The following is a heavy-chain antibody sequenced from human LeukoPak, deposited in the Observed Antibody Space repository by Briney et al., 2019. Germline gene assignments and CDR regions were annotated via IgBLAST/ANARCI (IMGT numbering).Heavy chain of an antibody. CDR1: GGSISSYY. CDR2: IYTSGST. V-gene: IGHV4-4*09. J-gene: IGHJ5*02. Sequence: SETLSLTCTVSGGSISSYYWSWIRQPPGKGLEWIGYIYTSGSTNYNPSLKSRVTISVDTSKNQFSLKLSSVTAADTAAYYCARLVGWFDPWGQGTLVTVSS. CDR3: ARLVGWFDP.